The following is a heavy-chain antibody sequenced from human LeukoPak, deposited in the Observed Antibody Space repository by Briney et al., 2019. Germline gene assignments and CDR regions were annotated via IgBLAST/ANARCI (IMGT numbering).Heavy chain of an antibody. CDR1: GGSFSGFY. CDR2: NNHSGST. J-gene: IGHJ4*02. V-gene: IGHV4-34*01. Sequence: SETLSLSCVVYGGSFSGFYWSWIRQPPGKGLEWIGENNHSGSTNYNPPLKSRVTISVDTSKNQFSLKLTSVTAADTAVYYCARPLQGRTVTLHYWGQGTLVTVS. D-gene: IGHD4-17*01. CDR3: ARPLQGRTVTLHY.